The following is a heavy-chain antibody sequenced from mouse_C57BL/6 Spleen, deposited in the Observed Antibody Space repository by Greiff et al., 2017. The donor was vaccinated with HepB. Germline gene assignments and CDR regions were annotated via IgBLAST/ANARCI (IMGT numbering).Heavy chain of an antibody. V-gene: IGHV1-64*01. D-gene: IGHD4-1*01. J-gene: IGHJ4*01. Sequence: QVQLQHPGAELVKPGASVKLSCKASGYTFTSYWMHWVKQRPGQGLEWIGMIHPNSGSTNYNEKFKSKATLTVDKSSSTAYMQLSSLTSEDSAVYYCARFWDPYAMDYWGQGTSVTVSS. CDR3: ARFWDPYAMDY. CDR2: IHPNSGST. CDR1: GYTFTSYW.